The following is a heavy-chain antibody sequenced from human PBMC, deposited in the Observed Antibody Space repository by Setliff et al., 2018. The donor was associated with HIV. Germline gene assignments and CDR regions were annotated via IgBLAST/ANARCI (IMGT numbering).Heavy chain of an antibody. CDR1: GGGFSNHA. V-gene: IGHV1-69*13. CDR3: ARGTPVGTIWNYYSYMDL. J-gene: IGHJ6*03. CDR2: IIPIFTTT. D-gene: IGHD3-3*01. Sequence: SVKVSCKASGGGFSNHAITWVRQAPGQGLEWMGVIIPIFTTTDYAQKFRGRLTINADESTDTAYMELRSLRSADTAVYYCARGTPVGTIWNYYSYMDLWGKGTTVTVSS.